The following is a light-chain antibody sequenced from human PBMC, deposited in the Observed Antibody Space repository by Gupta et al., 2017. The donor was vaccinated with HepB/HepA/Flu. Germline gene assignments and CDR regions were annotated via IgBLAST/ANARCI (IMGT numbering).Light chain of an antibody. CDR1: QTIGSS. J-gene: IGKJ4*01. CDR3: QQSFSTPLT. CDR2: GTT. Sequence: EIQMTQSPSSLSASVGDRVTITCRASQTIGSSLNWFQQKPGTAPKLLIYGTTNLQSGVPLRFSGSASGTDFTLTISTLQPEDFAIYYCQQSFSTPLTFGGGTKVEIK. V-gene: IGKV1-39*01.